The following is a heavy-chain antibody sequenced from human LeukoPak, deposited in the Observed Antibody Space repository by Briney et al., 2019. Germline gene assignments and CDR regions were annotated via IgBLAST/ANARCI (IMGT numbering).Heavy chain of an antibody. V-gene: IGHV3-48*02. D-gene: IGHD2-2*01. CDR2: ISSSSSTI. CDR3: ASGEECVSSTSCFGFDY. J-gene: IGHJ4*02. CDR1: GFPFSSYN. Sequence: SGGPLRLSCTASGFPFSSYNKNWPPQAPGKGLEGVTYISSSSSTIYYADSVKGRFTISRDNAKISLYLQMNSLRDEDTAVYYCASGEECVSSTSCFGFDYWGQGTLVTVSS.